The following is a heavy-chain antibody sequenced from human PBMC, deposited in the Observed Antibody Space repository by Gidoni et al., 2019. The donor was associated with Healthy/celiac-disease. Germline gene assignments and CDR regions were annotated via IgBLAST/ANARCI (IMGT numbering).Heavy chain of an antibody. CDR2: ISYDGSNK. Sequence: QVQLVESGGGVVQPGRFLRLSCAASGFTFSSSGMHWVRQAPGKGLEWVAVISYDGSNKYYADSVKGRFTISRDNSKNTLYLQMNSLRAEDTAVYYCAKDSPYYGGNPGWFDPWGQGTLVTVSS. CDR1: GFTFSSSG. D-gene: IGHD4-17*01. CDR3: AKDSPYYGGNPGWFDP. V-gene: IGHV3-30*18. J-gene: IGHJ5*02.